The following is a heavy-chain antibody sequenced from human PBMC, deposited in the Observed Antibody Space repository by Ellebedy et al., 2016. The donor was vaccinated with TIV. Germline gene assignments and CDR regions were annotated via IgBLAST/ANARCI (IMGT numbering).Heavy chain of an antibody. V-gene: IGHV3-21*01. Sequence: PGGSLRLSCAASGFTFSNYWMHWVRQAPGKGLEWVSSISSNSGNKYCADSVEGRFTISRDNARNSLYLQMNSLRAEDTAVYYCARDLHFAFDYWGRGTLVTVSS. CDR1: GFTFSNYW. CDR3: ARDLHFAFDY. J-gene: IGHJ4*02. CDR2: ISSNSGNK.